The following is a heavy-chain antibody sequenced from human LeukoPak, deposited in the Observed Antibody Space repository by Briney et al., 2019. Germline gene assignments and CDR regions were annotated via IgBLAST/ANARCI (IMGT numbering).Heavy chain of an antibody. CDR1: GFTFSNYW. CDR2: IKHDGSEQ. Sequence: GGSLILSCTASGFTFSNYWMSWVRQTPEKGLEWLANIKHDGSEQVYVDSVKGRFTISRDNAKNSLYLQMNSLRAEDTAVYYCARDPYSSSWSYGMDVWGQGTTVTVSS. D-gene: IGHD6-13*01. V-gene: IGHV3-7*05. CDR3: ARDPYSSSWSYGMDV. J-gene: IGHJ6*02.